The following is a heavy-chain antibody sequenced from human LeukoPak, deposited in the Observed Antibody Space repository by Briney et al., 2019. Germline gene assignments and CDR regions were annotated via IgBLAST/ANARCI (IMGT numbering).Heavy chain of an antibody. Sequence: ASVKVSCKASGYTFTSYYMHWVRQAPGQGLEWMGIINLSGGSTSYAQKFQGRVTMTRDTSTSTVYMELSSLRSEDTAVYYCARDVYDSRPLAYYFDYWGQGTLVTVSS. CDR1: GYTFTSYY. CDR2: INLSGGST. CDR3: ARDVYDSRPLAYYFDY. J-gene: IGHJ4*02. D-gene: IGHD3-22*01. V-gene: IGHV1-46*01.